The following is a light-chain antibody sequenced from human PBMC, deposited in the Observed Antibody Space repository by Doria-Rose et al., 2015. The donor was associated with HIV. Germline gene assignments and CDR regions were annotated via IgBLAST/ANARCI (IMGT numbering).Light chain of an antibody. CDR2: GAS. CDR3: RQYGSSPVT. J-gene: IGKJ1*01. CDR1: QSVTSNY. V-gene: IGKV3-20*01. Sequence: TQSPGTLSLSQGERATLSCRASQSVTSNYLAWYLQKPGQPPRLLVYGASRRATGIPGRFSGSGSGTDFNLTISRLEPGDFAVYYCRQYGSSPVTFGQGTKVEIK.